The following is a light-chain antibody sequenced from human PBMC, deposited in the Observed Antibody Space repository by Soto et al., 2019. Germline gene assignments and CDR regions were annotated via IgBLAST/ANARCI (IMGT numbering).Light chain of an antibody. Sequence: DILMTQSPDSLAVSLGERATINCKSSQSVLYSSNNKNYLTWYQQKPGQPPNLLIYWASTRESGVPDRLSGSGSGTDFTLTISSLQAEDVAVYYCQQYCSTPWTFGQGTKVDI. J-gene: IGKJ1*01. CDR1: QSVLYSSNNKNY. V-gene: IGKV4-1*01. CDR3: QQYCSTPWT. CDR2: WAS.